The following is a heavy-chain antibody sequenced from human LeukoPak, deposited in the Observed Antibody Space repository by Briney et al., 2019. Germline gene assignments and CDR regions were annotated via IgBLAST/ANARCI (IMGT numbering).Heavy chain of an antibody. J-gene: IGHJ4*02. V-gene: IGHV3-23*01. CDR3: AKEFYYGWGSYYPTFDY. CDR2: ISGSGGST. Sequence: GGSLRLSCAASKFTFSSYAVSWVRQSPGKGLEWVSAISGSGGSTYYADSVKGRFTISRDNSKNTLYLQMNSLRSEDTAVYYCAKEFYYGWGSYYPTFDYWGQGTLVTVSS. D-gene: IGHD3-10*01. CDR1: KFTFSSYA.